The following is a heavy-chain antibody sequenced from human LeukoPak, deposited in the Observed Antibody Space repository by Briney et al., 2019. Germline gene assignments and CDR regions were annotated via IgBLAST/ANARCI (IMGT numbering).Heavy chain of an antibody. Sequence: GGSLRLSCAASGFTFSNFGMHWVRQAPGKGLEWVAFIRSDGSKKYYADALKGRFTISRDTSKNTLSLQMNSLRVEDTAVYYCGKDFFGGLHGSGVIDYWGQGTLVTVSS. J-gene: IGHJ4*02. CDR1: GFTFSNFG. CDR3: GKDFFGGLHGSGVIDY. CDR2: IRSDGSKK. D-gene: IGHD3-10*01. V-gene: IGHV3-30*02.